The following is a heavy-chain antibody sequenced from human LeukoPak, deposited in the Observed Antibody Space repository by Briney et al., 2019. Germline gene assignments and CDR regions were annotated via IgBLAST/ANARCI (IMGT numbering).Heavy chain of an antibody. D-gene: IGHD1-26*01. CDR2: ICGSGGST. CDR3: ARVSGSYYDLYFDY. V-gene: IGHV3-23*01. Sequence: GGSLRLSCAASGFTFSSYAMSWVRQAPGKGLEWVSAICGSGGSTYYADSVKGRFTISRDNSKNTLYLQMNSLRAEDTAVYYCARVSGSYYDLYFDYWGQGTLVTVSS. CDR1: GFTFSSYA. J-gene: IGHJ4*02.